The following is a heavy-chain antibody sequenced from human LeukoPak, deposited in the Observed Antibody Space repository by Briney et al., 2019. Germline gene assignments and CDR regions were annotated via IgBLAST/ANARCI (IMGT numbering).Heavy chain of an antibody. CDR3: ARDRRGYSYGYFDY. CDR1: GYTFTSYG. J-gene: IGHJ4*02. Sequence: GASVKVSCKATGYTFTSYGISWGRQVPGQGLEWLGWISAYNGNTNYAQKLQGRVTMTTDTSTSTAYMELRSLRSDDTAVYYCARDRRGYSYGYFDYWGQGTLVTVSS. CDR2: ISAYNGNT. D-gene: IGHD5-18*01. V-gene: IGHV1-18*01.